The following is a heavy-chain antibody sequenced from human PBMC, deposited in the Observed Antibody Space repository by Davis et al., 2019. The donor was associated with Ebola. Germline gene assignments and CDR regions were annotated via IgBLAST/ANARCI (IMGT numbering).Heavy chain of an antibody. V-gene: IGHV1-46*01. J-gene: IGHJ5*02. Sequence: ASVKVSCKASGYTFTNYYMHWVRQAPGQGLEWMGIINPSAGSTSYAQKFQGRLTMTRDTSTSTVYMELSSPRSEDAALYYCARGGMGVTTARFDPWGQGTLVTVSS. CDR2: INPSAGST. CDR1: GYTFTNYY. D-gene: IGHD4/OR15-4a*01. CDR3: ARGGMGVTTARFDP.